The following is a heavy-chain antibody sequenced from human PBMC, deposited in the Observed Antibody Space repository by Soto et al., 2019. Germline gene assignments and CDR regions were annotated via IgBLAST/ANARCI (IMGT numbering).Heavy chain of an antibody. D-gene: IGHD2-21*02. CDR3: ARGPGATVTLN. V-gene: IGHV3-64*01. Sequence: EVQLVESGGGLVQPGGSLRLSCAASGFTFSSYAMHWVRQAPGKGLEYVSAISSNGGSTYYANSVKGRFTISRDNSKNTPYLQMGSLRAEDMAVYYCARGPGATVTLNWGQGTLVTVSS. J-gene: IGHJ1*01. CDR2: ISSNGGST. CDR1: GFTFSSYA.